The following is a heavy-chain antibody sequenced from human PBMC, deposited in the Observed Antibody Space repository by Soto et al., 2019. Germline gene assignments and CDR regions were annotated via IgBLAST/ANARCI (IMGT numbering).Heavy chain of an antibody. Sequence: YDINWVRQATGQGLEWMGWMNPNSGNTGYAQKFQGRVTMTRNTSISTAYMELSSLRSEDTAVYYCARDTSSTSGFDYWGQGTLVTVSS. CDR3: ARDTSSTSGFDY. CDR1: YD. CDR2: MNPNSGNT. D-gene: IGHD2-2*01. V-gene: IGHV1-8*01. J-gene: IGHJ4*02.